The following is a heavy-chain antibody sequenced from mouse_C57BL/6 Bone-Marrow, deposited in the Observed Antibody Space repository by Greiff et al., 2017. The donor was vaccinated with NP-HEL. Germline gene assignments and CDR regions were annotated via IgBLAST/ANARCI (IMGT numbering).Heavy chain of an antibody. CDR1: GYTFTTSG. CDR3: ARWGITTGGYWYFDV. J-gene: IGHJ1*03. V-gene: IGHV1-63*01. D-gene: IGHD2-4*01. CDR2: IYPGGGYT. Sequence: VQLQQSGAERVRPGPSGRWSCKASGYTFTTSGIGWAKRRPGLGLGWIGDIYPGGGYTNYNEKFKGKATLTADKSSSTAYMQFSSLTSEDSAIYYCARWGITTGGYWYFDVWGTGTTVTVSS.